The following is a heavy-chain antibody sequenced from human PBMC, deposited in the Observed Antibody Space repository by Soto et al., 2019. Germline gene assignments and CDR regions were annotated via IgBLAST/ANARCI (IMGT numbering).Heavy chain of an antibody. Sequence: PSSTXSLTGTVSVFSIISYYLSWIRHPAGKGLEFMGRIYTSGSTNYNPSLKSRVTMSVDTSKNQFSLKLSSVTAADTAVYYCARLPPSSSDILTGYPLSKSYFDYWGQGTLVTVSS. D-gene: IGHD3-9*01. CDR2: IYTSGST. CDR3: ARLPPSSSDILTGYPLSKSYFDY. CDR1: VFSIISYY. J-gene: IGHJ4*02. V-gene: IGHV4-4*07.